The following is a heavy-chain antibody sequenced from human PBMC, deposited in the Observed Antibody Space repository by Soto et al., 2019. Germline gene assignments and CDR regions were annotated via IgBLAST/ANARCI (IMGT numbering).Heavy chain of an antibody. V-gene: IGHV1-69*12. D-gene: IGHD1-1*01. J-gene: IGHJ6*02. CDR2: IIPIFRTP. CDR1: GDTFSSFA. CDR3: ARDRDREQLGGNYYSALDV. Sequence: QVQLVQSGAEVKKPGSSVKVSCKASGDTFSSFAISWVRQAPGQGLEWMGGIIPIFRTPKYAQKVQGRVTITADEPTSTAYMELSSLISEDTAVYYCARDRDREQLGGNYYSALDVWGQGNTVIVSS.